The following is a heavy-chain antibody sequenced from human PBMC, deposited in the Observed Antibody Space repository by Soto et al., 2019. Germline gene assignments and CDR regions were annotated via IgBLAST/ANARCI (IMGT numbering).Heavy chain of an antibody. CDR3: VKAGVRDLIVEVPVYFDI. J-gene: IGHJ4*02. Sequence: EVQLVESGGGLVQPGSSLSLSCAASGFIFDNSGMHGVGQAPGKGLEWASGISWNGGNIAYADSVKGRFSISRDNAKDSLFLQMNSLRPDDTAFYYCVKAGVRDLIVEVPVYFDIWGQGTLVTVSS. V-gene: IGHV3-9*01. CDR2: ISWNGGNI. D-gene: IGHD2-21*01. CDR1: GFIFDNSG.